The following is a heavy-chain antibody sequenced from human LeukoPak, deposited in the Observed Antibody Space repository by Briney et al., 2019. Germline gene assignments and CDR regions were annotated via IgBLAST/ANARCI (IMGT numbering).Heavy chain of an antibody. Sequence: ASVKVSCKVPGYSLTELSMHWVRQAPGKGLEWMGGFDPEDGETIYAQKLQGRVTMTEDTSTATAYTELSSLRSEDTAVYYCPTPMVRGVVIFDYWGQGTLVTVSS. V-gene: IGHV1-24*01. CDR1: GYSLTELS. CDR2: FDPEDGET. J-gene: IGHJ4*02. D-gene: IGHD3-10*01. CDR3: PTPMVRGVVIFDY.